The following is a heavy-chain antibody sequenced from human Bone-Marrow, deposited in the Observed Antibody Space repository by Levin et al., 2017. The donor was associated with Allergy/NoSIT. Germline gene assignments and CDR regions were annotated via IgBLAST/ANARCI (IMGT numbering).Heavy chain of an antibody. CDR2: ISGTAATT. CDR1: GFTFSSYA. D-gene: IGHD4-11*01. CDR3: AKDLQMTTVIYYFDY. Sequence: GGSLRLSCETSGFTFSSYAMGWVRQAPGKGLEWVSGISGTAATTYYADSVKGRFTISRDNSRNTLYLQMNSLRAEDTAVYYCAKDLQMTTVIYYFDYWGQGTLVTVSS. V-gene: IGHV3-23*01. J-gene: IGHJ4*02.